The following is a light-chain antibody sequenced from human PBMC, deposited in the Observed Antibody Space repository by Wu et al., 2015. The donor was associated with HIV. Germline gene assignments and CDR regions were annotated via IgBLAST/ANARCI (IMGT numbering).Light chain of an antibody. CDR1: QSVSSTY. Sequence: PGERATLSCRASQSVSSTYLAWYQQKPGQAPRLLIYSVSTRATGIPERFSGSGSGTDFTLTISRLESEDFAVYYCQQYGTSPFTFGPGTKVDI. V-gene: IGKV3-20*01. J-gene: IGKJ3*01. CDR3: QQYGTSPFT. CDR2: SVS.